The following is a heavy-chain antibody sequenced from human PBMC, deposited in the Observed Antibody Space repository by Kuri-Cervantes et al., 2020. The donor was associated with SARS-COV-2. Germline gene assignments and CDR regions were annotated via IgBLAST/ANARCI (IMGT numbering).Heavy chain of an antibody. CDR3: ARGLDSQGWLDP. D-gene: IGHD2-2*03. V-gene: IGHV4-34*01. CDR2: VNHSGST. J-gene: IGHJ5*02. CDR1: GGSFSGYF. Sequence: SETLSLTCTVYGGSFSGYFWYWIRQPPGKGLEWIGDVNHSGSTNYNPSLKSRATILIDTSKMQFSLKVTSVTAADTAVYYCARGLDSQGWLDPWGQGTLVTVSS.